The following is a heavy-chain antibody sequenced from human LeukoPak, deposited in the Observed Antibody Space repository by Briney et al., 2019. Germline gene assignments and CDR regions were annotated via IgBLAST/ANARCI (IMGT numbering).Heavy chain of an antibody. Sequence: PGGSLRLSCAASGFTFSSYEMNWVRQAPGKGLEWVSYISSSGSTIYYADSVKGRFTISRDNARNSLYLQMNSLRAEDTAVYYCARWGDGYNPELFDYWGQGTLVTVSS. V-gene: IGHV3-48*03. CDR3: ARWGDGYNPELFDY. CDR2: ISSSGSTI. D-gene: IGHD5-24*01. J-gene: IGHJ4*02. CDR1: GFTFSSYE.